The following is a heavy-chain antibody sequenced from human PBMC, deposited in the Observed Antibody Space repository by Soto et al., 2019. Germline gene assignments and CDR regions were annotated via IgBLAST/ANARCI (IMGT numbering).Heavy chain of an antibody. Sequence: SETLSLTCTVSGGSISSYYWSWIRQPPGKGLEWIGYIYYSGSTNYNPSLKSRVTISVDTSKNQFSLKLSSVTAADTAVYYCARDGGYSSSWYGPLGEYGMDVWGQGTTVTVSS. CDR3: ARDGGYSSSWYGPLGEYGMDV. D-gene: IGHD6-13*01. V-gene: IGHV4-59*01. J-gene: IGHJ6*02. CDR2: IYYSGST. CDR1: GGSISSYY.